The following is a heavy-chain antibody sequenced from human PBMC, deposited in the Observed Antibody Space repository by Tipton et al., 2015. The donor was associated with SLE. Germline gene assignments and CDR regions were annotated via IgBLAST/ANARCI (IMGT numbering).Heavy chain of an antibody. CDR2: ISGGGGST. Sequence: SLRLSCEGSGFTFRTYSMSWVRQAPGKGLEWISTISGGGGSTYYADSVRGRFTISRDNSKNTLSLQMNSLRAEDTAIYYCAKDYGSGTYIDYWGQGTLVTVSS. V-gene: IGHV3-23*01. J-gene: IGHJ4*02. CDR3: AKDYGSGTYIDY. D-gene: IGHD3-10*01. CDR1: GFTFRTYS.